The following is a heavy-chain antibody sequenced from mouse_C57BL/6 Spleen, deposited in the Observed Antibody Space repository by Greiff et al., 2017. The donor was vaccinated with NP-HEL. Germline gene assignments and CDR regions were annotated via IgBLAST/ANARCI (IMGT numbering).Heavy chain of an antibody. CDR2: IRNKANGYTT. CDR3: ARYGGTQGLAMDY. D-gene: IGHD3-3*01. CDR1: GFTFTDYY. V-gene: IGHV7-3*01. J-gene: IGHJ4*01. Sequence: EVQGVESGGGLVQPGGSLSLSCAASGFTFTDYYMSWVRQPPGKALEWLGFIRNKANGYTTEYSASVKGRFTISRDNSQSILYLQMNALRAEDSATYYCARYGGTQGLAMDYWGQGTSVTVSS.